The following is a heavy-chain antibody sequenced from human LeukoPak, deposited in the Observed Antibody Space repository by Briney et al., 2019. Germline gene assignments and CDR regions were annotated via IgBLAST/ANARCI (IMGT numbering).Heavy chain of an antibody. CDR3: ARAPSETGGYYPEYFRH. V-gene: IGHV3-74*01. J-gene: IGHJ1*01. D-gene: IGHD3-22*01. CDR2: IKSDGKT. CDR1: GFSFSSYW. Sequence: GGSLRLSCAASGFSFSSYWMHWVRQAPGKGLVWVSRIKSDGKTNYADSVKGRFTISRDNAKNTVSLQMNSLRAEDTGVYYCARAPSETGGYYPEYFRHWGQGTLVTVSS.